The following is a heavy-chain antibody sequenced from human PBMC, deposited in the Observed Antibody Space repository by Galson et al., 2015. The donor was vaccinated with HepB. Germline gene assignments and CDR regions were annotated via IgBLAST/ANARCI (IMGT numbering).Heavy chain of an antibody. J-gene: IGHJ3*02. CDR2: IWYDGSNK. CDR3: ARIMTTVTKSDAFDI. D-gene: IGHD4-17*01. CDR1: GFTFSSYG. V-gene: IGHV3-33*08. Sequence: SLRLSCAASGFTFSSYGMHWVRQAPGKGLEWVAVIWYDGSNKYYADSVKGRFTISRDNSKNTLYLQVNSLRAEDTAVYYCARIMTTVTKSDAFDIWGQGTMVTVSS.